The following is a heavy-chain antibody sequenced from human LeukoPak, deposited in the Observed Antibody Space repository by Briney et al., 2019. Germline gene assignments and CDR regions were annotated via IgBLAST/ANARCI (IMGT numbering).Heavy chain of an antibody. D-gene: IGHD3-10*01. CDR1: GFNVSNNY. Sequence: PGGSLRLSCAASGFNVSNNYMSWVRQAPGKGLEWVSVIYIGGSTYYADSVKGRFTISRDNSKNTLYLQMNGLRAEDTAVYYCAKLATPMVRGVMNYWGQGTLVTVSS. CDR3: AKLATPMVRGVMNY. V-gene: IGHV3-53*01. CDR2: IYIGGST. J-gene: IGHJ4*02.